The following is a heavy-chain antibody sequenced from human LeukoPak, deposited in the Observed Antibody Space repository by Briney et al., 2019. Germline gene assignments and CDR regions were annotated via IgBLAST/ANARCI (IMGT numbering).Heavy chain of an antibody. CDR3: ARAPLGDYRRLDY. CDR2: IIPIFGTA. V-gene: IGHV1-69*13. CDR1: GGTFISYA. J-gene: IGHJ4*02. D-gene: IGHD4-11*01. Sequence: ASVKVSCKASGGTFISYAISWVRQAPGQGLEWMGGIIPIFGTANYAQKFQGRVTITADESTSTAYMELSSLRSEDTAVYYCARAPLGDYRRLDYWGQGTLVTVSS.